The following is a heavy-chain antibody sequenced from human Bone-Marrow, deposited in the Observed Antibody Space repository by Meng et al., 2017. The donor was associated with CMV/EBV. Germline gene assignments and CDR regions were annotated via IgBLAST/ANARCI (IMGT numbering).Heavy chain of an antibody. CDR1: GYTFTSYG. Sequence: ASVQVSCKASGYTFTSYGISWVRQAPGQGLEWMGWISAYNGNTNYAQKLQGRVTMTTDTSTSTAYMELRSLRSDDTAVYYCARTYCSSTSCYLLRKFDPWGQGTLVTVSS. V-gene: IGHV1-18*01. J-gene: IGHJ5*02. D-gene: IGHD2-2*01. CDR3: ARTYCSSTSCYLLRKFDP. CDR2: ISAYNGNT.